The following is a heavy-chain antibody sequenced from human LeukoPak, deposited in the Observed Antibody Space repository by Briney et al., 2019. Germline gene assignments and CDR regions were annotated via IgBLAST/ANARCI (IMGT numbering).Heavy chain of an antibody. V-gene: IGHV4-34*01. CDR2: INHSGST. Sequence: PSETLSLTCAVYGGSFSGYYLRWVRQPPGKGLEWVGEINHSGSTNYNPSPKSRGTISEDTSQNQFPLQPNPVTSARPPDDYCSRDAGWELRGFDYWGQGTLVTVSS. D-gene: IGHD1-26*01. CDR3: SRDAGWELRGFDY. J-gene: IGHJ4*02. CDR1: GGSFSGYY.